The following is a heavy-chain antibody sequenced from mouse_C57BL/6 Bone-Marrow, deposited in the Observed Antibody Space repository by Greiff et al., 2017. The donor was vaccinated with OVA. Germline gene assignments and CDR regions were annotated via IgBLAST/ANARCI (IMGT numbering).Heavy chain of an antibody. Sequence: EVQLQQSGAELVRPGASVKLSCTASGFNIKDYYMHWVKQRPEQGLEWIGRIDPEDGDTEYAPKFQGKATMTADTSSNTAYLQLSSLTSEDSAVYYCARCYYGNYIDYWGQGTTLTVSS. CDR1: GFNIKDYY. J-gene: IGHJ2*01. D-gene: IGHD2-1*01. V-gene: IGHV14-1*01. CDR3: ARCYYGNYIDY. CDR2: IDPEDGDT.